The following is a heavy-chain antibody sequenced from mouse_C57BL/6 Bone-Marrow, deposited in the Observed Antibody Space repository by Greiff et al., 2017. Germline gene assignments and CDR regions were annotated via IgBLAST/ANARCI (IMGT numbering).Heavy chain of an antibody. Sequence: QVQLQQSGPELVKPGASVKISCKASGYAFSSSWMIWVKQRPGKGLEWIGRIYPGDGDTNYNGKFKGKATLTADKSSSTAYMQLSSLTSEDSAVYFCARGLRLFDYWGQGTTLTVSS. V-gene: IGHV1-82*01. CDR1: GYAFSSSW. J-gene: IGHJ2*01. D-gene: IGHD3-2*02. CDR2: IYPGDGDT. CDR3: ARGLRLFDY.